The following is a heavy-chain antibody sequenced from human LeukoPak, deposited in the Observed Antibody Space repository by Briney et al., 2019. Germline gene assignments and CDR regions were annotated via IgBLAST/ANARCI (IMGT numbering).Heavy chain of an antibody. CDR3: ATGPYCSGGSCYPLFDY. CDR1: GYTLTELS. D-gene: IGHD2-15*01. J-gene: IGHJ4*02. CDR2: FDPEDGET. Sequence: ASVKVSCKVSGYTLTELSMHWVRQAPGKGRAWMGGFDPEDGETIYAQKFQGRVTMTEDTSTDTAYMELSSLRSEDTAVYYCATGPYCSGGSCYPLFDYWGQGTLVTVSS. V-gene: IGHV1-24*01.